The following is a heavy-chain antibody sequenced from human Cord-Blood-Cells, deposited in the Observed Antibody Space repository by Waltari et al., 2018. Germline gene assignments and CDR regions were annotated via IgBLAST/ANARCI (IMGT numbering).Heavy chain of an antibody. CDR3: AKANWGSKPFRDAFDI. CDR2: ISYNGSNK. J-gene: IGHJ3*02. D-gene: IGHD7-27*01. Sequence: QVQLVESGGGVVQPGRSLRLSCVASGFTFSSYGMHWVRQAPGKGLEWVAVISYNGSNKYYADSVKGRFTISRENSKNTLYLQMNSLRAEDTAVYYCAKANWGSKPFRDAFDIWGQGTMVTVSS. CDR1: GFTFSSYG. V-gene: IGHV3-30*18.